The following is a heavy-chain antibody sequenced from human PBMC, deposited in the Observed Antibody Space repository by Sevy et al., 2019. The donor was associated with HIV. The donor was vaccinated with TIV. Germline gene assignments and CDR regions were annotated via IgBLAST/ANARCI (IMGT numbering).Heavy chain of an antibody. J-gene: IGHJ4*02. Sequence: GGSLRLSCSASGFSFTKTWMSWVRQAPGKGLEWVGRIKSKTDGGTTDYAEPVKGRFTNSREDSKNMVSLQMNGLKTEDTAVYYCSTEWITGAARPISRFDYWGQGTLVTVSS. CDR1: GFSFTKTW. CDR3: STEWITGAARPISRFDY. CDR2: IKSKTDGGTT. D-gene: IGHD1-20*01. V-gene: IGHV3-15*01.